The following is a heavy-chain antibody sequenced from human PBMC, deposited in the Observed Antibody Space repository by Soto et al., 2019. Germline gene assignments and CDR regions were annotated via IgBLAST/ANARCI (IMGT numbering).Heavy chain of an antibody. CDR1: GGSISSYY. CDR2: IYYSGST. D-gene: IGHD2-15*01. Sequence: SETLSLTCTVSGGSISSYYWSWIRQPPGKGLEWIGYIYYSGSTNYNPSLKSRVTISVDTSKNQFSLKLSSVTAADTAVYYCARGYCSGGSRYSLPPDNRFDPWGQGTLVTVSS. V-gene: IGHV4-59*08. CDR3: ARGYCSGGSRYSLPPDNRFDP. J-gene: IGHJ5*02.